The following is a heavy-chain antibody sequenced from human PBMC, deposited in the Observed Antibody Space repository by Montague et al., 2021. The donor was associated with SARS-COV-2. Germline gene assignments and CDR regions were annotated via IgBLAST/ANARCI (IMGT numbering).Heavy chain of an antibody. CDR1: GFTFSNFW. J-gene: IGHJ4*02. CDR3: TGGGYNAY. V-gene: IGHV3-7*01. Sequence: SLRLSCAVSGFTFSNFWMTWVRRTPGKGLEWVANIGPDGRDEYYMDSVKGRFTISRDNAKNSLYLQINSLRAEDSAVYYCTGGGYNAYWGPGTLLTVSS. CDR2: IGPDGRDE. D-gene: IGHD5-24*01.